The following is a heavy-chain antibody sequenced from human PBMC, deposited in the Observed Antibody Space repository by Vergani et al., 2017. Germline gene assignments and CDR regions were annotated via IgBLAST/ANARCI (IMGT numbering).Heavy chain of an antibody. D-gene: IGHD2-15*01. CDR2: IYYSGST. CDR3: ATERYCSGGSCYSAPYYFDY. Sequence: QLQLQESGPGLAKPSETLSLTCTVSGGSISSSSYYWGWIRQPPGKGLEWIGSIYYSGSTYYNPSLKSRVTISVDTSKNQFSLKLSSVTAADTAVYYCATERYCSGGSCYSAPYYFDYWGQGTLVTVSS. CDR1: GGSISSSSYY. V-gene: IGHV4-39*01. J-gene: IGHJ4*02.